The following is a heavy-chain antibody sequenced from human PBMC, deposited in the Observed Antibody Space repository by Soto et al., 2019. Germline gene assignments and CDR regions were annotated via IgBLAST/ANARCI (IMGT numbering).Heavy chain of an antibody. CDR3: ARWRHTTFDY. D-gene: IGHD1-26*01. J-gene: IGHJ4*02. CDR2: IYYSGST. CDR1: GGSISSYY. V-gene: IGHV4-59*08. Sequence: SETLSLTCTVSGGSISSYYWSWIRQPPGKGLEWIGYIYYSGSTNYNPSLKSRVTISVDTSKNQFSLKLSSVTAADTAVYYCARWRHTTFDYWGQGTLVTVSS.